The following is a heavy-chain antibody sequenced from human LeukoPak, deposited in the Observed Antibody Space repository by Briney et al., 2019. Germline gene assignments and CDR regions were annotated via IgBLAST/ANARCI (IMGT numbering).Heavy chain of an antibody. J-gene: IGHJ4*02. CDR1: GFTFSSYW. CDR2: IASDGSST. D-gene: IGHD2-2*01. CDR3: AKAPNIVVVPAAYFDY. V-gene: IGHV3-74*01. Sequence: GGSLRLSCAASGFTFSSYWMNWVRQAPGKGLVWVSRIASDGSSTTYADSVKGRFSISRDNAKNSLYLQMNSLRAEDTALYYCAKAPNIVVVPAAYFDYWGQGTLVTVSS.